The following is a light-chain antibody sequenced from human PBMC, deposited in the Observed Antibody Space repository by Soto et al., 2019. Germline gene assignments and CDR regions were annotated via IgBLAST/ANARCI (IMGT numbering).Light chain of an antibody. V-gene: IGLV2-14*01. CDR3: SSWTSSTTQV. J-gene: IGLJ2*01. Sequence: QSALTQPASVSGSPGQSITISCTGTSIDVGGYNFVSWYQQHPGKAPKLMIFEVNNRPSGVSNRFSGSKSGNTASMTISGLQAEDEADYYCSSWTSSTTQVLGGGTKVTVL. CDR1: SIDVGGYNF. CDR2: EVN.